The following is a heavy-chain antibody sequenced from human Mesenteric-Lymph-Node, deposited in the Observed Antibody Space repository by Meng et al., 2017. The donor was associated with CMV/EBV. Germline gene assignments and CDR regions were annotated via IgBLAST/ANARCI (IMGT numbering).Heavy chain of an antibody. Sequence: SLKISCAASGFTFDGYAMHWVRQAPGKGLEWVSGISWNSGSIGYADSVKGRFTISRDNAKNSLYLQMNSLRAEDTAVYYCARVRDYCSSTSCYFSYYYYGMDVWGQGTTVTVSS. CDR3: ARVRDYCSSTSCYFSYYYYGMDV. J-gene: IGHJ6*02. CDR2: ISWNSGSI. V-gene: IGHV3-9*01. D-gene: IGHD2-2*01. CDR1: GFTFDGYA.